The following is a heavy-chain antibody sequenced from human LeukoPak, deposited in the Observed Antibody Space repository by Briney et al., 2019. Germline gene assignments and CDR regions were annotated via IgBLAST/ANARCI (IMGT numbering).Heavy chain of an antibody. CDR1: GFTFSNYW. Sequence: GGSLRLSCEGSGFTFSNYWMGWVRQAPGKGLQWVANIKTDGSEKYYVDSVKGRFTISRDNAKNSLYLQMNSLRAEDTAVYYCAREWGSLGYFSNDYWGQGTLVTVSS. CDR2: IKTDGSEK. J-gene: IGHJ4*02. V-gene: IGHV3-7*01. D-gene: IGHD3-22*01. CDR3: AREWGSLGYFSNDY.